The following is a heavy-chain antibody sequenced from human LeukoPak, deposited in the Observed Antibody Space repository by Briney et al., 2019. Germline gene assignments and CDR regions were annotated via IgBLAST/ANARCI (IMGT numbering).Heavy chain of an antibody. CDR1: GGTFSSYA. V-gene: IGHV1-69*04. CDR3: ARELEDGYNP. CDR2: IIPIFGIA. J-gene: IGHJ5*02. Sequence: SVEVSCKASGGTFSSYAISWVRQAPGQGLEWMGRIIPIFGIANYAQKFQGRVTITADKSTSTAYMELSSLRSEDTAVYYCARELEDGYNPWGQGTLVTVSS. D-gene: IGHD5-24*01.